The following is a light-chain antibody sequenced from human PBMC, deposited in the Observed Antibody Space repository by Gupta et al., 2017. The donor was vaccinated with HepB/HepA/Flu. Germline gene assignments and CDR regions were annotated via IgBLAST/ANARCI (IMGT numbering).Light chain of an antibody. CDR3: SSYTFTSTLVV. V-gene: IGLV2-14*01. CDR2: NVF. Sequence: QSALAQPASVSGSPGQSITISCTGTNSDYVSWYQQYPGKAPKLLLYNVFERPSGVSHRFSGYKSGNTASLTISGLQAEDEANYYCSSYTFTSTLVVFGGGTHLTVL. J-gene: IGLJ2*01. CDR1: NSDY.